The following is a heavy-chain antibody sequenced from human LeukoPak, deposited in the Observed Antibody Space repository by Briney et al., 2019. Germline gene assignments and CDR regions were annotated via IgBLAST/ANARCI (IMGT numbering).Heavy chain of an antibody. J-gene: IGHJ6*03. CDR2: INHSGST. D-gene: IGHD2-15*01. CDR1: DGSFSGYY. V-gene: IGHV4-34*01. CDR3: ARGYCSGGSCYYYYMDV. Sequence: SETLSLTCAVYDGSFSGYYWSWIRQPPGKGLEWIGEINHSGSTNYNPSLKSRVTISVDTSKNQFSLKLSSVTAADTAVYYCARGYCSGGSCYYYYMDVWGKGTTITISS.